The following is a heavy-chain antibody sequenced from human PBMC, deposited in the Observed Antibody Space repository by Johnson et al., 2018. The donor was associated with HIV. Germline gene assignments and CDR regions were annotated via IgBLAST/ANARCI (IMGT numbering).Heavy chain of an antibody. Sequence: QVQLVESGGGLAKPAWSPRLSCEASQFTLRSYHMNCVRQAPGNGLEWVSYISSSGTTIYYADSVKGRFTISRDNTKNSLYLQMNSLRADDTAVYYCAKEGLCSGGSCYSWAFDIWGQGTMVTVSS. J-gene: IGHJ3*02. CDR3: AKEGLCSGGSCYSWAFDI. CDR2: ISSSGTTI. CDR1: QFTLRSYH. D-gene: IGHD2-15*01. V-gene: IGHV3-11*01.